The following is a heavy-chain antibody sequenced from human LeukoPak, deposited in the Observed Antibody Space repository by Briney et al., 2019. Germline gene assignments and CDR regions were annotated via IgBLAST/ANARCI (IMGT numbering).Heavy chain of an antibody. D-gene: IGHD3-22*01. Sequence: GRSLRLSCAASGFTFSSYGMRWVRQAPGKGLEWVAVISYDGSNKYYADSVKGRFTISRDNSKNTLYLQMNSLRAEDAAVYYCAKDGQPLHYYDSSGYLGYFDYWGQGTLVTVSS. CDR2: ISYDGSNK. J-gene: IGHJ4*02. CDR1: GFTFSSYG. CDR3: AKDGQPLHYYDSSGYLGYFDY. V-gene: IGHV3-30*18.